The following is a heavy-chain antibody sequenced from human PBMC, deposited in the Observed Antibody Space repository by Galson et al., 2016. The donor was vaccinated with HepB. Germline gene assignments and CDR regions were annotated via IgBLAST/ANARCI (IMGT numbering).Heavy chain of an antibody. CDR2: THYRENN. V-gene: IGHV4-59*01. CDR3: ARYLRGNRSSFFDY. D-gene: IGHD6-6*01. J-gene: IGHJ4*02. CDR1: GTSITSYY. Sequence: SETLSLTCTVSGTSITSYYWSWIRQAPGKGLEWIGHTHYRENNDYNPSLKSRVIMSVDTSKSQFSLKLSSVTAADTAVYYCARYLRGNRSSFFDYWGQGTLVTVSS.